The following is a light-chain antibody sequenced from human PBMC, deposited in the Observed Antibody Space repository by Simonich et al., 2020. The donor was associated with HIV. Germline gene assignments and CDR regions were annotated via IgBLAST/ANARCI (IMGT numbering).Light chain of an antibody. CDR2: WAS. V-gene: IGKV4-1*01. CDR1: QRVLNSSNNKNY. Sequence: DIVMTQSPDSLAVSLGERATINCKSSQRVLNSSNNKNYLAWYQQKPGQPPKLLIYWASTRESGVPDRFSGSGSGTDFSLTISSLQAEDVAVYYCQQYYSTPLTFGGGTKVEIK. J-gene: IGKJ4*01. CDR3: QQYYSTPLT.